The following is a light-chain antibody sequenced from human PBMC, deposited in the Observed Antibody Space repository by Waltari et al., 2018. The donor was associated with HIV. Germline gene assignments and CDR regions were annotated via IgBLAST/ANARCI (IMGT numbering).Light chain of an antibody. Sequence: SYELTQPLSVSVALGQTARITCGVNNVGTKDVHWYQQKSGQAPLLVIYNDVNRPSGIPERFSASKSRNTATLTISGAQAGDEADYYCQVWHYSVFFGGGTKLTVL. CDR3: QVWHYSVF. CDR2: NDV. V-gene: IGLV3-9*01. CDR1: NVGTKD. J-gene: IGLJ2*01.